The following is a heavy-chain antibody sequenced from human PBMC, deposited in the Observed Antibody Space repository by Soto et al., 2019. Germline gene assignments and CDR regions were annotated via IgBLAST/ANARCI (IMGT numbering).Heavy chain of an antibody. V-gene: IGHV3-30*03. CDR3: AREGTMTSFTY. D-gene: IGHD4-17*01. Sequence: GGSLRLSCAASGFMFSDSDMHWVRQAPGKGLEWVAEVSYDGSKKYYADSVKGRFTISRDNSKNTLYLQMNSLRPEDAAVYYCAREGTMTSFTYWGQGALVTVSS. CDR2: VSYDGSKK. CDR1: GFMFSDSD. J-gene: IGHJ4*02.